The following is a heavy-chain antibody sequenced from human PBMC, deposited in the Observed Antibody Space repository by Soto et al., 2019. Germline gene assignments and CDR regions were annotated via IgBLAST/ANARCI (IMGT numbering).Heavy chain of an antibody. Sequence: SETLSLTCTVSGGSISSGNYYWSWIRQPPGKGLEWIGFISYSGSTYYSTSLKSRVTISVDTSKSQFSLNLSFVTAEDTAVYYCAKVVVVVTGNYYFDYWGQGTLVTVSS. V-gene: IGHV4-30-4*01. D-gene: IGHD2-15*01. CDR2: ISYSGST. CDR3: AKVVVVVTGNYYFDY. CDR1: GGSISSGNYY. J-gene: IGHJ4*02.